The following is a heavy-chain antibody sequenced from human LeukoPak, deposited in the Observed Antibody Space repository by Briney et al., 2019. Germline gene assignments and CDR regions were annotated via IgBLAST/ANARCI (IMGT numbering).Heavy chain of an antibody. V-gene: IGHV4-34*01. D-gene: IGHD3-16*01. CDR3: ARHYGP. Sequence: SETLSLTCAVYGGPFSGYYWSWIRQPPGKGLEWIGSIYYSGSTYYNPSLKSRVTISVDTSKNQFSLKLNSVTATDTAVYYCARHYGPWGQGTLVTVSS. CDR2: IYYSGST. CDR1: GGPFSGYY. J-gene: IGHJ4*02.